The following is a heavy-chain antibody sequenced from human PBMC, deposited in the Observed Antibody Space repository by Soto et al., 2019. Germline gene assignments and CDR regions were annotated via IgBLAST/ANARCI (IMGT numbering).Heavy chain of an antibody. CDR2: ISGSGDKT. J-gene: IGHJ6*02. V-gene: IGHV3-23*01. D-gene: IGHD6-13*01. CDR3: AKRFSTTSIYYYGMDV. CDR1: GLTFSSYA. Sequence: GSLRLSCAASGLTFSSYAMSWVRQAPGKGLEWVSAISGSGDKTYYADSVKGRFTISRDNSRNTLYLQMNSLRAEDTAEYYCAKRFSTTSIYYYGMDVWGQGTTVTVSS.